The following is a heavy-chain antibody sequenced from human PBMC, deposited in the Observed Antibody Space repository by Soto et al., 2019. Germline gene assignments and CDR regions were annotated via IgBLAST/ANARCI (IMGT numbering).Heavy chain of an antibody. V-gene: IGHV3-23*01. CDR2: ISGSGCST. D-gene: IGHD1-26*01. CDR3: ARRGSGSYYDY. CDR1: GFTFSSYA. Sequence: EVQLLESGGGLVQPGGSLRLSCAASGFTFSSYAMRWVRQAPVKGLEWVTAISGSGCSTYYADSVKGRFTISRDNSKHTLYLQMNSLRSEDTAVYYCARRGSGSYYDYWGQGTLVTVSS. J-gene: IGHJ4*02.